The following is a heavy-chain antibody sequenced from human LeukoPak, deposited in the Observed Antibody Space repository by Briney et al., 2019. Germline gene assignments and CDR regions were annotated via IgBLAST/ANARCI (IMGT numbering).Heavy chain of an antibody. V-gene: IGHV5-51*01. CDR2: IYPGDSDT. Sequence: GESLKISCKGSGYSFTSYWIGWVRQMPGKSLEWMGIIYPGDSDTRYSPSFQGQVTISADKSISTAYLQWSSLKASDTAMYYCARLYSSGWKLYYYYYMDVWGKGTTVTVSS. CDR1: GYSFTSYW. D-gene: IGHD6-19*01. J-gene: IGHJ6*03. CDR3: ARLYSSGWKLYYYYYMDV.